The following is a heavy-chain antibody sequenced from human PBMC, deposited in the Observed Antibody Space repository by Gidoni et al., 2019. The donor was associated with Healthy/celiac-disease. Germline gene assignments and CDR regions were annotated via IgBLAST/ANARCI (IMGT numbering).Heavy chain of an antibody. J-gene: IGHJ4*02. D-gene: IGHD3-10*01. CDR3: SLTPSRGFDY. V-gene: IGHV1-2*04. Sequence: VQLVQRGAEEKKRGASGKVSCKASGYTFTGYYMHWVRQAPGQGLEWMAWINPNSGGTNYAQTFQGCATMTRDTSISPASMELSRLSSADTAVYYCSLTPSRGFDYWGQGTLVTVSS. CDR1: GYTFTGYY. CDR2: INPNSGGT.